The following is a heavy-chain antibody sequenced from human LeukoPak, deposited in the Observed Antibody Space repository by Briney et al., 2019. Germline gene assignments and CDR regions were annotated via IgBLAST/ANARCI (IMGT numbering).Heavy chain of an antibody. CDR3: ARDARGDSGYYSYFDY. D-gene: IGHD3-22*01. CDR2: IIPIFGTA. V-gene: IGHV1-69*05. J-gene: IGHJ4*02. CDR1: GGTFSSYA. Sequence: SVKVSCKASGGTFSSYAISWVRQAPGQGLEWMGGIIPIFGTANYAQKFQGRVTITTDESTSTAYMELSSLRSEDTAVYYCARDARGDSGYYSYFDYWGQGTLVTVSS.